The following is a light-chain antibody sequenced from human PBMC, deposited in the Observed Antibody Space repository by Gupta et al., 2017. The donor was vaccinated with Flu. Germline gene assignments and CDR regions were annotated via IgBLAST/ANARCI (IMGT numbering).Light chain of an antibody. Sequence: SALTKPASVPGSPGQSITISGPGTSSDVGGYNYVSWYQQHPGKAPKLMIYEVSNRPSGVSNRFSGSKSDNTASLTISGLQAEDEADYYCSSYTSSHTLVFGGGTKLTVL. CDR2: EVS. CDR3: SSYTSSHTLV. CDR1: SSDVGGYNY. V-gene: IGLV2-14*01. J-gene: IGLJ3*02.